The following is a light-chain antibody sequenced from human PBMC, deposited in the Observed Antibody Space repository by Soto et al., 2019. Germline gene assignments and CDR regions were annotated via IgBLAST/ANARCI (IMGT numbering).Light chain of an antibody. V-gene: IGLV2-23*01. CDR3: CSYAGSSTV. CDR1: SSDVGGYHL. CDR2: EGS. J-gene: IGLJ2*01. Sequence: QCALTQPASVSGSPGQSITISCTGTSSDVGGYHLVSWYQQHPGKAPKLMIYEGSKRPSGVSDRFSGSKSDNRASLTISGLQAEDEADYYCCSYAGSSTVFGGGTQLTVL.